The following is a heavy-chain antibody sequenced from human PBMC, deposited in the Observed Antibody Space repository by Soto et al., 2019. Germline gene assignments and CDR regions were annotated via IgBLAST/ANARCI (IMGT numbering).Heavy chain of an antibody. V-gene: IGHV4-31*03. Sequence: QVQLQESGPGLVQPSQTLSLTCTVSGGSISSGGYYWSWIRQHPGKGLEWIGHIYYSGSTYYNPSLKSRVTISVDTSKNQFSPKLSSVTAEDTAVYYCATYGSETYKPTTFDYWGQGTLVTVSS. CDR3: ATYGSETYKPTTFDY. D-gene: IGHD3-10*01. J-gene: IGHJ4*02. CDR2: IYYSGST. CDR1: GGSISSGGYY.